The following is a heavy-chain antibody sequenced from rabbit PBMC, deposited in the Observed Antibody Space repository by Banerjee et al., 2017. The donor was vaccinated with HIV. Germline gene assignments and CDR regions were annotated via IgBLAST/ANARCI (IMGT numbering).Heavy chain of an antibody. CDR3: ARDLAGVIGWNFNL. CDR2: IYTGSGTT. Sequence: QEQLVESGGGLVQPEGSLTLTCTASGFSFSSSYYMCWVRQAPGKGLEWIGCIYTGSGTTYYASWAKGRFTISRSTSPNTVDLKMTSLTAADTATYFCARDLAGVIGWNFNLWGQGTLVTVS. V-gene: IGHV1S43*01. CDR1: GFSFSSSYY. D-gene: IGHD4-1*01. J-gene: IGHJ4*01.